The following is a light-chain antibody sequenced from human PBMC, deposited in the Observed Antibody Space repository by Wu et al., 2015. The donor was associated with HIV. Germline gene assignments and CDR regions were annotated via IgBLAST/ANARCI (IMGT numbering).Light chain of an antibody. J-gene: IGKJ4*01. CDR3: QQYEHWPPLT. V-gene: IGKV3-15*01. CDR1: QIVRNN. CDR2: ATS. Sequence: EIVMTQSPATLSVSPGERVTLSCRASQIVRNNLAWYQQKPGQAPRLLISATSTRASGIPARFIGSGSGTEFALTIDSLQSEDFAIYFCQQYEHWPPLTFGGGTTVEI.